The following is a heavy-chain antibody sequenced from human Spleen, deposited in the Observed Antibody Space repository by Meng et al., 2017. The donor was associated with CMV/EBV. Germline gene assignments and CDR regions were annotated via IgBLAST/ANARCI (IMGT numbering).Heavy chain of an antibody. CDR3: ASRMAAAGGAFDF. CDR2: IYYSGST. D-gene: IGHD6-13*01. Sequence: SETLSLTCTVSGGSISSGDYFWSWIRQPPGKGLECIGYIYYSGSTYYNPSLKGRVTISVDTSKNQFSLKLSSVTAADTAVYYCASRMAAAGGAFDFWGQGTMVTVSS. V-gene: IGHV4-30-4*08. CDR1: GGSISSGDYF. J-gene: IGHJ3*01.